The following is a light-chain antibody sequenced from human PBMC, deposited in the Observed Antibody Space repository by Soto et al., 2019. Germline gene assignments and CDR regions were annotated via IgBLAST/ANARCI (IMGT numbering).Light chain of an antibody. J-gene: IGLJ2*01. CDR1: SSDVGAYNY. V-gene: IGLV2-8*01. CDR3: NSYAGSDNLV. Sequence: QSALTQPPSASGSPGQSVTISCSGTSSDVGAYNYVSWYQQHPGRAPKVIIYEVNKRPSGVPDRFSGSKSGNTASLTVSGLRAEDEADYFCNSYAGSDNLVFGGGTKLT. CDR2: EVN.